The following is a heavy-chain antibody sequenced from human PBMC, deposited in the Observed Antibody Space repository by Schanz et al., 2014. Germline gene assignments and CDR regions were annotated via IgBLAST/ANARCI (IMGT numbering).Heavy chain of an antibody. CDR1: GGSIGRYY. J-gene: IGHJ3*01. Sequence: QVQLQESGPGLVKPSETLSLTCTVSGGSIGRYYWSWIRQPPGKGLEWIGFVYYDGSSNFIPSLKSRVRGSVDTSKNQFSLRLSSVTAADTAVYYCARDHVPANGLGAFDVWGQGTMVTVSS. D-gene: IGHD3-16*01. CDR2: VYYDGSS. V-gene: IGHV4-59*01. CDR3: ARDHVPANGLGAFDV.